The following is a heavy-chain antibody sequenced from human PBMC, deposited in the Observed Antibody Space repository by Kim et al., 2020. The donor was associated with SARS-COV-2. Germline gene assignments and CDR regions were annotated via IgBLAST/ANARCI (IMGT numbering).Heavy chain of an antibody. CDR2: INDSGST. D-gene: IGHD6-19*01. V-gene: IGHV4-34*01. J-gene: IGHJ4*02. CDR1: GGSFSGYQ. Sequence: SETLSLTCAVYGGSFSGYQWSWIRQSPGKGLEWIGQINDSGSTNYNPSLKSRVTISVDTSKNQFSLKLTSVTAADTAVYYCARGVPGCWGQGTLVTVPS. CDR3: ARGVPGC.